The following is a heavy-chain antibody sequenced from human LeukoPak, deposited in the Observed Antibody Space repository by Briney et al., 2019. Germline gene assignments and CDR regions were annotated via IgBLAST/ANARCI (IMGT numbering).Heavy chain of an antibody. V-gene: IGHV1-24*01. Sequence: GASVKVSCKVSGYTLTELSMHWVRQAPGKGLEWMGGFDPEDGETIYAQKFQGRVTMTEDTSTDTAYMELSSLRSDDTAVYYCATHRAGFMIFGVAKGRSGWGQGTLVTVTS. D-gene: IGHD3-3*01. CDR2: FDPEDGET. J-gene: IGHJ4*02. CDR1: GYTLTELS. CDR3: ATHRAGFMIFGVAKGRSG.